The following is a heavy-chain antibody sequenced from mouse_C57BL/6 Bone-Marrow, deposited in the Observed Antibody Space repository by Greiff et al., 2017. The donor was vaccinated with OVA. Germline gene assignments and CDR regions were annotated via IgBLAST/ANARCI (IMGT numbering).Heavy chain of an antibody. CDR1: GYTFTSYW. CDR3: TRRAYYEGSSTDAMDY. D-gene: IGHD1-1*01. V-gene: IGHV1-5*01. J-gene: IGHJ4*01. CDR2: IYPGNSDT. Sequence: EVQLQQSGTVLARPGASVKMSCKTSGYTFTSYWMHWVKQRPGQGLEWIGAIYPGNSDTSYNQKFKGKAKLTAVTSASTAYMELSSLTNEDSAVYYGTRRAYYEGSSTDAMDYWGQGTSVTVSS.